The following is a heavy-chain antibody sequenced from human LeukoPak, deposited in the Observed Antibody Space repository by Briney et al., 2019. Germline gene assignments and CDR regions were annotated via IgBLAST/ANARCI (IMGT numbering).Heavy chain of an antibody. Sequence: GGSLRLSCAASGFTFDDYAMHWVRQAPGKGLEWVSGISWNSGSIGYADSVRGRFTISGDNAKNSLYLQMNSLRAEDMALYYCAKSTDYGDYGAFDYWGQGTLVTVSS. CDR2: ISWNSGSI. V-gene: IGHV3-9*03. CDR3: AKSTDYGDYGAFDY. J-gene: IGHJ4*02. CDR1: GFTFDDYA. D-gene: IGHD4-17*01.